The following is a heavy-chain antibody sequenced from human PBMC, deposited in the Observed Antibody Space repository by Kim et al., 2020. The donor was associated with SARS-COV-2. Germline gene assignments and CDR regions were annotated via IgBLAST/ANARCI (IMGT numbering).Heavy chain of an antibody. D-gene: IGHD2-21*01. CDR3: ARQQPYIVVVKGWFDP. Sequence: SLKSRVTISVDTSKNQFSLKLSSVTAADTAVYYCARQQPYIVVVKGWFDPWGQGTLVTVSS. J-gene: IGHJ5*02. V-gene: IGHV4-39*01.